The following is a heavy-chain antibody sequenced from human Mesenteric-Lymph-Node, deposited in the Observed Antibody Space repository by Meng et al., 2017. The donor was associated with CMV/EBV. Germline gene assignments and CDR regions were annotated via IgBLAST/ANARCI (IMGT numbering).Heavy chain of an antibody. V-gene: IGHV3-15*01. CDR1: GFTFSNAW. CDR2: IKSKTDGGTT. Sequence: GESLKISCAASGFTFSNAWMSWVRQAPGKGLEWVGRIKSKTDGGTTDYAAPVKGRFTISRDDSKNTLYLQMNSLKTEDTAVYYCTTEDSGSYYEYFQHWGQGTLVTVSS. J-gene: IGHJ1*01. CDR3: TTEDSGSYYEYFQH. D-gene: IGHD1-26*01.